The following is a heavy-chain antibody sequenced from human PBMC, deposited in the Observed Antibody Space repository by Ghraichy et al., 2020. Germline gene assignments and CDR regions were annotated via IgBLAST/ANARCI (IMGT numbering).Heavy chain of an antibody. CDR3: AKDRGRDGYNPEAFDY. V-gene: IGHV3-23*01. Sequence: GGSLRLSCAASGFTFSSYAMSWVRQAPGKGLEWVSAISGSGGSTYYADSVKGRFTISRDNSKNTLYLQMNSLRAEDTAVYYCAKDRGRDGYNPEAFDYWGQGTLVTVSS. D-gene: IGHD5-24*01. J-gene: IGHJ4*02. CDR2: ISGSGGST. CDR1: GFTFSSYA.